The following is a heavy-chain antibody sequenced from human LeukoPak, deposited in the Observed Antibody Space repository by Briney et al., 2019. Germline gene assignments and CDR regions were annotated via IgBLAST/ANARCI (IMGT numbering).Heavy chain of an antibody. V-gene: IGHV5-51*01. J-gene: IGHJ3*02. CDR1: GYSFTSYW. CDR3: AIPLNLHGSGSENAFDI. D-gene: IGHD3-10*01. CDR2: IYPGDSDT. Sequence: GESLKISCKGSGYSFTSYWIGWVRQMPGKGLEWMGIIYPGDSDTRYSPSFQGQVTISADKSISTAYLQWSSLKASDTAMYYCAIPLNLHGSGSENAFDIWGQGTMVTVSS.